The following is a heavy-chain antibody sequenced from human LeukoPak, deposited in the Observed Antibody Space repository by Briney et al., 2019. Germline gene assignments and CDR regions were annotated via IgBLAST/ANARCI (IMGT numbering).Heavy chain of an antibody. CDR3: ARVGDGYNFDY. CDR2: IYYSGST. CDR1: RGSLSSYY. J-gene: IGHJ4*02. D-gene: IGHD5-24*01. V-gene: IGHV4-59*01. Sequence: PETLSLTCTVSRGSLSSYYWSWIRQPPGKRQEWIGYIYYSGSTNYNPSLKSRVTISVDTSKNQFSLRLSSVTAADTAVYYCARVGDGYNFDYWGQGTLVTVSS.